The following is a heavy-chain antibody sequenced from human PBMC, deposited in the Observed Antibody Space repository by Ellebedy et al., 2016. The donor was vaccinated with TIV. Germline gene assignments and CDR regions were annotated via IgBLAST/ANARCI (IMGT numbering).Heavy chain of an antibody. J-gene: IGHJ4*02. V-gene: IGHV5-51*01. CDR3: ARTYYYGSGSYSYFDY. CDR1: GYSFTSYW. CDR2: IYPGDSDT. Sequence: GESLKISCKGSGYSFTSYWIGWVRQMPGKGLEWMGIIYPGDSDTRYSPSFQGQVTISADKSISTAYLQWSSLKASDTAMYYCARTYYYGSGSYSYFDYWGQGTLVTVSS. D-gene: IGHD3-10*01.